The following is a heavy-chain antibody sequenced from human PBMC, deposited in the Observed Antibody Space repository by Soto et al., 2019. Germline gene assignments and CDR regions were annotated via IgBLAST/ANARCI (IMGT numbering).Heavy chain of an antibody. CDR1: GFTFGGFA. D-gene: IGHD3-9*01. CDR2: ISGSGATT. Sequence: GGSLRLSCAAFGFTFGGFAINWVRQAPGRGLEWVSAISGSGATTYYADSVKGRFTISRDNSKSTLYLQMNSLRAEDTAIYHCAKVFGRGYFNILTGYYSPTDFDYWGKGTLVTFSS. V-gene: IGHV3-23*01. J-gene: IGHJ4*02. CDR3: AKVFGRGYFNILTGYYSPTDFDY.